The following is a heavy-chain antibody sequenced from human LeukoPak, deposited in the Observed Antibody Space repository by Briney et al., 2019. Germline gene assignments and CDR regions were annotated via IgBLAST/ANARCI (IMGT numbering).Heavy chain of an antibody. CDR1: GYTFSNYG. CDR3: ARHSGSGWQALGY. Sequence: ASVKVPCKASGYTFSNYGISWVRQAPGLGLEWMGWTSHNGNTNYAQKFQDRVTMTTDTSTTTAYMELRSLESDDTAVSYCARHSGSGWQALGYWGQGTLVTVSS. V-gene: IGHV1-18*04. J-gene: IGHJ4*02. CDR2: TSHNGNT. D-gene: IGHD6-19*01.